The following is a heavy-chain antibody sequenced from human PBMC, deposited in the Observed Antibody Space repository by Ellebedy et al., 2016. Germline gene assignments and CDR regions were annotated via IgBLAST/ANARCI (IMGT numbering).Heavy chain of an antibody. Sequence: GGSLRLSCAASGFIVSSNYMSWVRQAPGKGLEWVSTISETGDVTYYSDSVKDRFIISRDNSKSTLYLQMNNVRVEDTAVYYCVPFDFWGQGTLVTVSS. V-gene: IGHV3-23*01. CDR3: VPFDF. CDR1: GFIVSSNY. CDR2: ISETGDVT. J-gene: IGHJ4*02.